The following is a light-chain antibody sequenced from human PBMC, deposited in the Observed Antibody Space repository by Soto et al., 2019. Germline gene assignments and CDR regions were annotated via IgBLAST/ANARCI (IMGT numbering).Light chain of an antibody. J-gene: IGKJ1*01. CDR1: QSVSTK. CDR3: QQYHNWPPWT. CDR2: DAF. Sequence: EIVMTQSPATLSVSPGETATLSCRASQSVSTKLAWYQQKPGQAPRLLIYDAFTRATGIPARFSGSGSGTEFTLTISSLQSEDFAISYCQQYHNWPPWTFGQGTKVEI. V-gene: IGKV3-15*01.